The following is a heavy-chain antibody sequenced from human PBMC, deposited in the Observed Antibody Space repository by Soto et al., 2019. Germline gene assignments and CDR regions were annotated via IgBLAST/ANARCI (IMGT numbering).Heavy chain of an antibody. J-gene: IGHJ6*03. D-gene: IGHD3-16*01. CDR3: ARAGVEWGRYYYMDV. Sequence: GGSLRLSCAASGFTFSSYWMSWVRQAPGKELEWVANIKQDGSEKYYVDSVKGRFTISRDNAKNSLYLQMNSLRAEDTAVYYCARAGVEWGRYYYMDVWGKGTTVTVSS. V-gene: IGHV3-7*01. CDR2: IKQDGSEK. CDR1: GFTFSSYW.